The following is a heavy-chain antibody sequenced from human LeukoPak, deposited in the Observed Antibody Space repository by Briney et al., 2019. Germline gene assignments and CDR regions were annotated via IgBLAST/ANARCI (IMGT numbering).Heavy chain of an antibody. V-gene: IGHV3-21*01. CDR1: GFTFSSYS. CDR3: ARERGITNGAFDI. CDR2: VSSSSSYI. D-gene: IGHD2-8*01. J-gene: IGHJ3*02. Sequence: GGSLRLSCAASGFTFSSYSVNWVRQAPGKGLEWVSSVSSSSSYIYYADSVKGRFTISRDNAKNSLYLQMNSLRAEDTAVYYCARERGITNGAFDIWGQGTMVTVSS.